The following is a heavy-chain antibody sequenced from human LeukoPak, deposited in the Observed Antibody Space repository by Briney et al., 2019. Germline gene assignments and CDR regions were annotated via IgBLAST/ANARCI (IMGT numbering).Heavy chain of an antibody. V-gene: IGHV4-34*01. J-gene: IGHJ4*02. Sequence: SETLSLTCAVYGGSFSGYYWSWIRQPPGKGLDWIGEINHSGSTNYNPSLKSRVTISVGTSKNHFPLQLSSVTAADTAVYYCARGYLGPTYYYDSSGYYPFDYWGQGTLVTVSS. D-gene: IGHD3-22*01. CDR2: INHSGST. CDR3: ARGYLGPTYYYDSSGYYPFDY. CDR1: GGSFSGYY.